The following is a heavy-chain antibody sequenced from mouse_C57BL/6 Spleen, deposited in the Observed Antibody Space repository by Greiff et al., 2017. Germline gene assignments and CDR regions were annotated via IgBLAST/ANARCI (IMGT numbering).Heavy chain of an antibody. D-gene: IGHD2-4*01. Sequence: VQLQQPGAELVRPGSSVKLSCKASGYTFTSYWMHWVKQRPIQGLEWIGNIDPSDSETHYNQKFKDKATLTVDKSSSTAYMQLSSLTSEDSAVYYCARSRVYYDYDVVFDYWGQGTTLTVSS. J-gene: IGHJ2*01. CDR1: GYTFTSYW. CDR3: ARSRVYYDYDVVFDY. CDR2: IDPSDSET. V-gene: IGHV1-52*01.